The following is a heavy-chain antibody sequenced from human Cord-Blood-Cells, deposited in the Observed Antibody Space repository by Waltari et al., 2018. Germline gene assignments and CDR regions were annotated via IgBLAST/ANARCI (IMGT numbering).Heavy chain of an antibody. CDR1: GFTVSRTY. CDR3: ARGITGTDAFDI. J-gene: IGHJ3*02. Sequence: EVQLVATGGGLIQPGGFLRLSCAAPGFTVSRTYLILVRQAPGKGLEWVSVIYSGGSTYYADSVKGRFTISRDNSNNTLYLQMNSLRAEDTAVYYCARGITGTDAFDIWGQGTMVTVSS. V-gene: IGHV3-53*02. D-gene: IGHD1-20*01. CDR2: IYSGGST.